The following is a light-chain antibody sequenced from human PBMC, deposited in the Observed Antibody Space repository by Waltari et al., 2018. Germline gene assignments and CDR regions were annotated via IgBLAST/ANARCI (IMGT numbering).Light chain of an antibody. CDR2: GAS. CDR1: QSVSSY. J-gene: IGKJ2*03. Sequence: VILTQSPATLSLSPGERATLSCRASQSVSSYLAWYQQKPGQAPRLLIYGASSRATGIPDRFSGSGSGTEFTLNISSLEPEDFAVYYCQKYSSSPYSFGQGTKVEIK. CDR3: QKYSSSPYS. V-gene: IGKV3-20*01.